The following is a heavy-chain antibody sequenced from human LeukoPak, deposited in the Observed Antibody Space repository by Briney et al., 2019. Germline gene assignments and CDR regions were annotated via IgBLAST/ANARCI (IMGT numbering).Heavy chain of an antibody. J-gene: IGHJ4*02. CDR2: INHSGST. Sequence: SETLSLTCTVSGGSISSSSYYWGWIRQPPGKGLEWIGEINHSGSTNYNPSLKSRVTISVDTSKNQFSLKLSSVTAADTAVYYCARGLYDYVWGSYRYTPPQYFDYWGQGTLVTVSS. V-gene: IGHV4-39*07. CDR1: GGSISSSSYY. CDR3: ARGLYDYVWGSYRYTPPQYFDY. D-gene: IGHD3-16*02.